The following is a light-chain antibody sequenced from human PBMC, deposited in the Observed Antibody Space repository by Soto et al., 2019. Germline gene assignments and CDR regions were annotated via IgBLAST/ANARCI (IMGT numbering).Light chain of an antibody. V-gene: IGKV4-1*01. J-gene: IGKJ3*01. Sequence: DIVMTQSPDSLAVSLGERATINCKSSQNVLYSSNNKNYLAWYQQKPGQPPKLLIYWASTRESGVPDRFSGSGSGTEFTLTISSLQAEDVAFYYCQQYYTTPVTFGAGTKVDIK. CDR2: WAS. CDR1: QNVLYSSNNKNY. CDR3: QQYYTTPVT.